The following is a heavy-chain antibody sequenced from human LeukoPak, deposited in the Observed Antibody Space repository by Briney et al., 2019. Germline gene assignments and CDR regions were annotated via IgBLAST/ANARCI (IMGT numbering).Heavy chain of an antibody. V-gene: IGHV1-69*01. CDR3: ARHYCSSTSCYVDGWFDP. CDR2: IIPIFGTA. Sequence: SVKVSCTASGGTFSSYAISWVRQAPGQGLEWMGGIIPIFGTANYAQKFQGRVTITADESTSTAYMELSSLRSEDTAVYYCARHYCSSTSCYVDGWFDPWGQGTLVTVSS. CDR1: GGTFSSYA. D-gene: IGHD2-2*01. J-gene: IGHJ5*02.